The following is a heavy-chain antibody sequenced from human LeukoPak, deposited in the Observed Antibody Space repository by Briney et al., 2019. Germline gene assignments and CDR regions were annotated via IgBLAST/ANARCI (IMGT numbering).Heavy chain of an antibody. J-gene: IGHJ3*02. D-gene: IGHD6-19*01. CDR1: GFTFSNYC. Sequence: GGSLTLSGAASGFTFSNYCMHWVGQAPGRGLVWVSRIISDGSSTSYADSVKGRFTISRDNAKNTLYLQMNSLRAEDTAVYYCAREDVDIAVAASGTCDIWGQGTTVTVSS. V-gene: IGHV3-74*01. CDR2: IISDGSST. CDR3: AREDVDIAVAASGTCDI.